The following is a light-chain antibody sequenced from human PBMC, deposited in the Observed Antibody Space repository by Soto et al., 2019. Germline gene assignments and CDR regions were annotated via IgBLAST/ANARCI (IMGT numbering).Light chain of an antibody. CDR2: DVS. Sequence: QSAPTQPASVSGSPGQSITISCTGTSSDVGGYNYVSWYQQHPGKAPKLIIYDVSNRPSGVSNRFSGTKSGNTASLTISGLQAEDEADYYCSSYACSSAYVFGSGTKLTVL. CDR3: SSYACSSAYV. J-gene: IGLJ1*01. CDR1: SSDVGGYNY. V-gene: IGLV2-14*01.